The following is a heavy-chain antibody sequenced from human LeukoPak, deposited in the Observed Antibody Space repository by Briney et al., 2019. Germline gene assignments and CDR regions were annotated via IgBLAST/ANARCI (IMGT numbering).Heavy chain of an antibody. CDR2: IYYSGST. D-gene: IGHD2/OR15-2a*01. CDR3: ARGNTFDS. V-gene: IGHV4-39*07. J-gene: IGHJ5*01. CDR1: GGSISSSSYY. Sequence: SETLSLTCTVSGGSISSSSYYWGWIRQPPGKGLEWIGSIYYSGSTNYNPSLKSRVTISADTSKNQFSLKLISVTAADTAVYYCARGNTFDSWGQGTLVTVSS.